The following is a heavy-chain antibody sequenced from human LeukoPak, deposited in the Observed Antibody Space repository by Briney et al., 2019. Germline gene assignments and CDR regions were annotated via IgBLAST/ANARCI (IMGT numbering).Heavy chain of an antibody. CDR2: ISSSGHYT. J-gene: IGHJ3*02. V-gene: IGHV3-64*01. Sequence: GGSLRLSCAGSGFTFSSYSMHWVRQAPGKGLEYVSAISSSGHYTYYANSVKGRFTISRDNSKNTLYLQMGSLRAEDMAVYYCPRVKVSGAFDIWGQGTMVTVSS. CDR1: GFTFSSYS. CDR3: PRVKVSGAFDI. D-gene: IGHD1-14*01.